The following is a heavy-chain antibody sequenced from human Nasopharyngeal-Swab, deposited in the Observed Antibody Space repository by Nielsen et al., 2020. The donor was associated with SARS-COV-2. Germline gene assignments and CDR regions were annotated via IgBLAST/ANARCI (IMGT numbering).Heavy chain of an antibody. CDR1: GFTFGDYA. Sequence: GESLKISCTASGFTFGDYAMNWFRQAQGKGLEWVTYIRSKDYGGTTEYAASVRGRFTISRDDSKHIAYLQMNSLTTEDTAVYYCTRDFPFSVDTATRGYMYVFVKGTTVTVSS. CDR2: IRSKDYGGTT. J-gene: IGHJ6*03. V-gene: IGHV3-49*03. CDR3: TRDFPFSVDTATRGYMYV. D-gene: IGHD5-18*01.